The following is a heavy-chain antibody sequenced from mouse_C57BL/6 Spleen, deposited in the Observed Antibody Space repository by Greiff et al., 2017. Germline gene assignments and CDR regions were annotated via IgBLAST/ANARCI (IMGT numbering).Heavy chain of an antibody. D-gene: IGHD1-1*01. CDR3: ARSDFGIYYYGSSLYYYAMDY. CDR2: INPSNGGT. V-gene: IGHV1-53*01. Sequence: QVQLQQPGTELVKPGASVKLSCKASGYTFTSYWMHWVKQRPGQGLEWIGNINPSNGGTNYNEKFKSKATLTVDKSSSTAYMQLSSLTSDDSAVYYCARSDFGIYYYGSSLYYYAMDYWGQGTSVTVSS. J-gene: IGHJ4*01. CDR1: GYTFTSYW.